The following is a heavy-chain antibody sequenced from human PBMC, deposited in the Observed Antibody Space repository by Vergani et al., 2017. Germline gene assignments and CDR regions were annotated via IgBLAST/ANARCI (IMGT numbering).Heavy chain of an antibody. CDR1: GGSFSGYY. CDR2: INHSGST. Sequence: QVQLQQWGAGLLKPSETLSLTCAVYGGSFSGYYWSWIRQPPGKGLEWIGEINHSGSTNYNPSLKSRVTISVDTSKNQFSLKLSSVTAADTAVYYCARGTSDYDYYYYYGMDVWGQGTTVTVSS. J-gene: IGHJ6*02. V-gene: IGHV4-34*01. CDR3: ARGTSDYDYYYYYGMDV. D-gene: IGHD3-16*01.